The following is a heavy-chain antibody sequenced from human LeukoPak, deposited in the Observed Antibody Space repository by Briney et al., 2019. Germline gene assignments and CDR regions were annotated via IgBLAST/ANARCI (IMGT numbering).Heavy chain of an antibody. J-gene: IGHJ5*02. D-gene: IGHD5-24*01. Sequence: PSQTLSLTCAVSGGSISSGGYYWSWIRQHPGKGLEWIGYIYHSGSTYYNPSLKSRVTISVDRSKNQFSLKLSSVTAADTAVYYCARGKITLPEVFDPWGQGTLVTVSS. CDR2: IYHSGST. V-gene: IGHV4-30-2*01. CDR3: ARGKITLPEVFDP. CDR1: GGSISSGGYY.